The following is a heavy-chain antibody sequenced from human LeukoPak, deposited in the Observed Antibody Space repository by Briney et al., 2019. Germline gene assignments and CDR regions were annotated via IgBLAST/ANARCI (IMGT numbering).Heavy chain of an antibody. CDR2: ISGSTGRT. V-gene: IGHV3-23*01. Sequence: GGSLRLSCAACGFTFSSYAMTWVRQAPGKGLEWVTSISGSTGRTYYADSVKGRFTISRDNSKNTLYLQMNSLRAEDTAVYYCAKDPVLTTTGYDYWGQGTLVTVSS. D-gene: IGHD1-1*01. J-gene: IGHJ4*02. CDR3: AKDPVLTTTGYDY. CDR1: GFTFSSYA.